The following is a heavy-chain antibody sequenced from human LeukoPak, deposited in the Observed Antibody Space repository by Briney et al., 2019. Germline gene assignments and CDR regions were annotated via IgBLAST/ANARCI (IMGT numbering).Heavy chain of an antibody. D-gene: IGHD4-11*01. Sequence: SETLSLTCTVSGGSISSYYWSWLRQPPGKGLEWIGYIYYSGSTNYNPSLKRRVTISVNTSKYQFSLKLSSVAAADPAVYYCARGVRTLQWPDAFDIWGQGTIVTVSS. CDR2: IYYSGST. CDR1: GGSISSYY. J-gene: IGHJ3*02. V-gene: IGHV4-59*01. CDR3: ARGVRTLQWPDAFDI.